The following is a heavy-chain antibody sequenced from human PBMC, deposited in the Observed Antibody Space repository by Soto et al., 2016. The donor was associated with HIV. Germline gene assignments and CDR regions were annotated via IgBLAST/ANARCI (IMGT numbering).Heavy chain of an antibody. J-gene: IGHJ6*02. D-gene: IGHD3-10*01. CDR2: IYWNGGST. V-gene: IGHV3-20*04. Sequence: EVQLVESGGGVVRPGGSLRLSCAASGFTFDDYGMSWVRQAPGKGLEWVSGIYWNGGSTGYVDSVKGRFTIFRDNAKNSLYLQMNSLRVEDTALYYCARDRGYYYGSGSSKAVYYYGMDVWGQGTTVTVSS. CDR3: ARDRGYYYGSGSSKAVYYYGMDV. CDR1: GFTFDDYG.